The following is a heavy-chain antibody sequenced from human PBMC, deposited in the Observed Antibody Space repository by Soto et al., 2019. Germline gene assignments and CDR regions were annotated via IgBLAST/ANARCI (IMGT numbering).Heavy chain of an antibody. D-gene: IGHD3-10*01. V-gene: IGHV3-23*01. CDR3: AKRRGVRGVICY. CDR2: ISGSGGST. J-gene: IGHJ4*02. CDR1: GFTFSSYA. Sequence: GGSLRLSCAASGFTFSSYAMSWVRQAPGKGLEWVSAISGSGGSTYYADSVKGRFTISRDNAKNTLYLQMNSLRAEDTAVYYCAKRRGVRGVICYWGQGPLVTVSS.